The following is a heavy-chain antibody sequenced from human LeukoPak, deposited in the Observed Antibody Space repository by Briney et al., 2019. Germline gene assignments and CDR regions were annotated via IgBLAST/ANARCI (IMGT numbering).Heavy chain of an antibody. CDR1: GFTFSSYE. D-gene: IGHD3-16*01. CDR3: ARVRGEEGAFDI. J-gene: IGHJ3*02. CDR2: ISSSSSYI. Sequence: RGSLRLSCAASGFTFSSYEMNWVRQVPGKGLEWVSSISSSSSYIYYADSVKGRFTISRDNAKNSLYLQMNSLRAEDTAVYYCARVRGEEGAFDIWGQGTMVTVSS. V-gene: IGHV3-21*01.